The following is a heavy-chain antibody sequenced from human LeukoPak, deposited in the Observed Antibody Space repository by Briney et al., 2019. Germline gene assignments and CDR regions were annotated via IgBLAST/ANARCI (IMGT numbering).Heavy chain of an antibody. CDR1: GGSFSGYY. J-gene: IGHJ4*02. CDR3: ARGVAAAGDY. D-gene: IGHD6-13*01. CDR2: INHSGST. V-gene: IGHV4-34*01. Sequence: TSETLSLTCAVYGGSFSGYYWSWIRQPPGKGLEWIGEINHSGSTNYNPSLKSRVTISVDTSKNQFSLKLSSVTAADTAVYYCARGVAAAGDYWGQGTLVTVSS.